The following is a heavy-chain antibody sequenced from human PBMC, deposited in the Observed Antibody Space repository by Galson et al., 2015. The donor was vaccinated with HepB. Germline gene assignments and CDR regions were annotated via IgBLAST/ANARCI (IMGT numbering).Heavy chain of an antibody. CDR3: ARVHDGGGSYRPPGMVQPYYFDY. V-gene: IGHV1-46*01. D-gene: IGHD1-26*01. Sequence: SVKVSCKASGYTFTSYYMHWVRQAPGQGLEWMGIINPSGGSTSYAQKFQGRVTMTRDTSTSTVYMELSSLRSEDTAVYYCARVHDGGGSYRPPGMVQPYYFDYWGQGTLVTVSS. CDR1: GYTFTSYY. CDR2: INPSGGST. J-gene: IGHJ4*02.